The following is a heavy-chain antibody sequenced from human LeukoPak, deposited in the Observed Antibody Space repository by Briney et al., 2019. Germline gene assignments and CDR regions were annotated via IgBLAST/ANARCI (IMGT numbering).Heavy chain of an antibody. CDR1: GYTFTSYG. Sequence: ASVKVSCKASGYTFTSYGISWVRQAPGQGLEWMGWISAYNGNTNYAQKLQGRVTMTTDTSTSTAYMELRSLRSDDTAVYYCARPIDGGSYSIAFDYWGQGTLVTVSS. V-gene: IGHV1-18*01. CDR3: ARPIDGGSYSIAFDY. J-gene: IGHJ4*02. CDR2: ISAYNGNT. D-gene: IGHD1-26*01.